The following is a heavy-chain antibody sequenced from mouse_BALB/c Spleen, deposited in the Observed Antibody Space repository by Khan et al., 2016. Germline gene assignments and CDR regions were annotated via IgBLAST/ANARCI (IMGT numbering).Heavy chain of an antibody. V-gene: IGHV14-1*02. D-gene: IGHD2-3*01. J-gene: IGHJ2*01. Sequence: VQLKESGAELVRPGALVKLSCKASGFNIKDYYIHWVKQRPEKGLEWIGWIDPENGNPIYDPKFQDKATITADTSSNTAYLQLSSLTSEDTAVYYCARYDVNYDYFDFWGQGPTLTVSS. CDR3: ARYDVNYDYFDF. CDR1: GFNIKDYY. CDR2: IDPENGNP.